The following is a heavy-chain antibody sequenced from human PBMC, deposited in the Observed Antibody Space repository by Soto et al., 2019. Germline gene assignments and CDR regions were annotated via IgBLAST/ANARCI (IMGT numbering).Heavy chain of an antibody. CDR3: TRHLVDY. D-gene: IGHD2-15*01. CDR2: TRSKVNNYAK. V-gene: IGHV3-73*02. Sequence: EVQLVESGGGLVQPGGSLKLSCAVSGFTFSDAAIHWVRQASGKGLEWVGRTRSKVNNYAKAYAASVKGRFTISRDDSKNTAYLQMKSLKTEDTAVYYCTRHLVDYWGQGTLVTVSS. J-gene: IGHJ4*02. CDR1: GFTFSDAA.